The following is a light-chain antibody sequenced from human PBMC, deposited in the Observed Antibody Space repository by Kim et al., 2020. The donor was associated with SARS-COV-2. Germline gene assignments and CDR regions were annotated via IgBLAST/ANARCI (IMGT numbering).Light chain of an antibody. CDR1: SSDVGGYNY. CDR2: EVS. J-gene: IGLJ3*02. CDR3: SSYAGSNNLV. V-gene: IGLV2-8*01. Sequence: GQSVTISCTGTSSDVGGYNYVSWYQQHPGKAPKLMNYEVSKRPSGVAGCFSGTKCGNTASLTVSGLQAEDEADYYCSSYAGSNNLVFGGGTQLTVL.